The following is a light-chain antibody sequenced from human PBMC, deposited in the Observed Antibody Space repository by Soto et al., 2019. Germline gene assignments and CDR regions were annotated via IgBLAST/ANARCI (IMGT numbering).Light chain of an antibody. CDR1: QSVSSNF. V-gene: IGKV3-20*01. CDR3: LQYGSPPQS. Sequence: EIVLTQSPGTLSLSPGERATLSCRASQSVSSNFLAWYQQKPGQAPRLLIYGASSRATGIPDRFSGSGSGKDFTLTMSTREPEVFAVHYGLQYGSPPQSFGQGTKVEIK. J-gene: IGKJ1*01. CDR2: GAS.